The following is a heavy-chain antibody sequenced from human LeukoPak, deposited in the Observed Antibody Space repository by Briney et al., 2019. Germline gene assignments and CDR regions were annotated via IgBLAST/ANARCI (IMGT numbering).Heavy chain of an antibody. J-gene: IGHJ4*02. CDR2: IIPIFGTA. V-gene: IGHV1-69*05. CDR3: ARQASSSWYFDY. Sequence: GASVKVSCKASGGTFSSYAISWLRQAPGQGLEWMGGIIPIFGTANYAQKFQGRVTITTDESTSTAYMELSSLRSEDTAVYYCARQASSSWYFDYWGQGTLVTVSS. D-gene: IGHD6-13*01. CDR1: GGTFSSYA.